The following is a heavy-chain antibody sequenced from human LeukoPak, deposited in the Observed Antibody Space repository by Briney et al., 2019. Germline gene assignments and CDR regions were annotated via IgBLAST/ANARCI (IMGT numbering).Heavy chain of an antibody. J-gene: IGHJ4*02. CDR1: GFTFSSYT. D-gene: IGHD3-22*01. CDR3: ARDRDYYDSSGYYPKGY. CDR2: ISSGSSYI. V-gene: IGHV3-21*01. Sequence: GGSLRLSCAASGFTFSSYTMNWVRQAPGKGLEWVSIISSGSSYIHYADSVKGRFTISRDNAKNSLYLQMNSLRAEDTAVYYCARDRDYYDSSGYYPKGYWGQGTLVTVSS.